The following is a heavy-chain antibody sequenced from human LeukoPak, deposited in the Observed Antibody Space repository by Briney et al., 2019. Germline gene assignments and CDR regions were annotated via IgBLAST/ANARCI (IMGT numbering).Heavy chain of an antibody. J-gene: IGHJ3*02. CDR1: GGSVSSYY. D-gene: IGHD1-26*01. CDR2: VYNSGST. CDR3: VRDWEGFNFDI. V-gene: IGHV4-59*02. Sequence: SETLSLTCTVSGGSVSSYYWSWVRQPPGEGLEWIAYVYNSGSTNYNPSLKSRVTISVDRSKNQFSLKMNSVTAADTAVYYCVRDWEGFNFDIWGQGTMVTVSS.